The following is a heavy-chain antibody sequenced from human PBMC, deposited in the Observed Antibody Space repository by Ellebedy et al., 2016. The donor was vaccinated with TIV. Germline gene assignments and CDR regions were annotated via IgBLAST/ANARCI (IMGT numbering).Heavy chain of an antibody. J-gene: IGHJ6*02. D-gene: IGHD3-10*01. V-gene: IGHV3-30*18. Sequence: GGSLRLXXAASGFTFSTYGMHWVRQAPGKGLEWVAAISFDGSDKYYTDSVKGRFTISRDNSNNTLYLEMNSLRAEDTAVYYCAKVRYYYGSGSYPSSYGMDVWGQGTTVTVSS. CDR2: ISFDGSDK. CDR1: GFTFSTYG. CDR3: AKVRYYYGSGSYPSSYGMDV.